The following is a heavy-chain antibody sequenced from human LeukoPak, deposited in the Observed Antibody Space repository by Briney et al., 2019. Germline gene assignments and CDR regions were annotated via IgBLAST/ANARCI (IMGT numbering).Heavy chain of an antibody. CDR1: GFTFSSYE. Sequence: GGSLRLSCAASGFTFSSYEMNWVRQAPGKGLEWVSYISSSGSTIYYADSVKGRFTISRDNAKNSLYLQMNSLRAEDTAVYYCARDRDFDYYMDVWGKGTTVTISS. J-gene: IGHJ6*03. CDR2: ISSSGSTI. D-gene: IGHD3-3*01. CDR3: ARDRDFDYYMDV. V-gene: IGHV3-48*03.